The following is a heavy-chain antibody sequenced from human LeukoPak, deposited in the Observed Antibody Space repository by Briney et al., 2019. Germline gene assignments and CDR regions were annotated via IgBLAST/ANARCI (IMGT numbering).Heavy chain of an antibody. Sequence: GASVKVSCKASGGTFSSYAISWVRQAPGQGLEWMGGIIPIFGTANYAQKFQGRVTITTDESTSTAYMELSSLRSEDTAVYYCARLFGAAVAGPDYWGQGTLVTVSS. CDR1: GGTFSSYA. J-gene: IGHJ4*02. CDR3: ARLFGAAVAGPDY. V-gene: IGHV1-69*05. D-gene: IGHD6-19*01. CDR2: IIPIFGTA.